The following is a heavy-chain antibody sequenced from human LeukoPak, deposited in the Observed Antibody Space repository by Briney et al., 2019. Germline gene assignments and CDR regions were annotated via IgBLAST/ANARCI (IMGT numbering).Heavy chain of an antibody. CDR2: INTNTGNP. J-gene: IGHJ5*02. V-gene: IGHV7-4-1*02. D-gene: IGHD6-13*01. CDR1: GYTFTSYA. Sequence: ASVKVSCKASGYTFTSYAMNWVRQAPGQGLEWMGWINTNTGNPTYAQGFTGRFVFSLDTSVSTAYPQISSLKAEDTAVYYCARDPGIAAAGTGFWFDPWGQGTLVTVSS. CDR3: ARDPGIAAAGTGFWFDP.